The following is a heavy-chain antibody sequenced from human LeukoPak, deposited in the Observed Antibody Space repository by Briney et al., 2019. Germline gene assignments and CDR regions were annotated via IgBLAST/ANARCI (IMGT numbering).Heavy chain of an antibody. D-gene: IGHD3-16*02. CDR3: ARGHDGYRY. CDR1: GFTVSSNY. V-gene: IGHV3-53*01. J-gene: IGHJ4*02. CDR2: IYSGGGT. Sequence: PWGSLRLSCAASGFTVSSNYMSWVRQAPGKGLEWVSVIYSGGGTYYADSVKGRFTISRDNSNNTLYLQMDSLRAEDTAVYYCARGHDGYRYWGQGTLVTVSS.